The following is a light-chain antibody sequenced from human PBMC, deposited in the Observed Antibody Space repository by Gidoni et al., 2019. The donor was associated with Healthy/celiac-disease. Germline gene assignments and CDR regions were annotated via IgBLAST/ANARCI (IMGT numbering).Light chain of an antibody. CDR2: EVS. V-gene: IGLV2-14*01. CDR1: STDVGGYND. CDR3: SSYTSSSTLVV. J-gene: IGLJ2*01. Sequence: QSALTQPASVSGSPGQSITISCTGTSTDVGGYNDVAWYHQHPGKAPKLMIYEVSNRPSGVSNRFSGSKSGNTASLTSSGLQAEDEADYYCSSYTSSSTLVVFGGGTKLTVL.